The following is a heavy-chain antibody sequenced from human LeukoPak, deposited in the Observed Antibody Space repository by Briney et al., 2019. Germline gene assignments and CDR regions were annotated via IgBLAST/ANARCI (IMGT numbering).Heavy chain of an antibody. J-gene: IGHJ6*02. CDR3: AREWYSSSWYSYYYYYGMDV. D-gene: IGHD6-13*01. CDR2: IKQDGSEK. CDR1: GFTFSSYW. V-gene: IGHV3-7*01. Sequence: PGGSLRLSCAASGFTFSSYWISWVRQAPGKGLEWVANIKQDGSEKYYVDSVKGRFTISRDNAKNSLYLQMNSLRAEDTAVYYCAREWYSSSWYSYYYYYGMDVWGQGTTVTVSS.